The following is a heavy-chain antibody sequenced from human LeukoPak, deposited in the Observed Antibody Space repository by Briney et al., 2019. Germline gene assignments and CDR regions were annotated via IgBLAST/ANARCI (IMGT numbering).Heavy chain of an antibody. CDR2: TSGSGGST. CDR1: GFTFSSYA. J-gene: IGHJ3*02. D-gene: IGHD3-3*01. V-gene: IGHV3-23*01. Sequence: QPGGSLRLSCAASGFTFSSYAMSWVRQAPGKGLEWVSATSGSGGSTYYADSVKGRFTISRDNSKNTLYLQMNSLRAEDMAVYYCAKGLTIFGVVRDAFDIWGQGTMVTVSS. CDR3: AKGLTIFGVVRDAFDI.